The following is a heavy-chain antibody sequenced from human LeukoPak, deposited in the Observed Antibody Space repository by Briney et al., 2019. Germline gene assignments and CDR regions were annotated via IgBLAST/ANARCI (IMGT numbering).Heavy chain of an antibody. J-gene: IGHJ3*02. CDR1: GGSISTITYY. D-gene: IGHD6-6*01. Sequence: SETLSLTCTVSGGSISTITYYWGWIRQPPGKGLEWVGHMYYRGNTFYNPSLKSRVTISVDTSKNQFSLKLNSVTAADTAVFYCARAKLSSSDDDAFDIWGQGTMVTVSS. CDR3: ARAKLSSSDDDAFDI. V-gene: IGHV4-39*07. CDR2: MYYRGNT.